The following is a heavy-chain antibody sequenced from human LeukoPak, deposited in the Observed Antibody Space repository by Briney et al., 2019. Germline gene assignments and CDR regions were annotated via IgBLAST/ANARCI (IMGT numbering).Heavy chain of an antibody. D-gene: IGHD2-2*01. CDR2: IYAGDSDT. V-gene: IGHV5-51*01. CDR1: GYSFTSYW. Sequence: GESLKISCKGSGYSFTSYWIGWVRQMPGKGLEWMGIIYAGDSDTRYSPSFQGQVTISVDKSISTAYLQWSSLQASDAAMYYCARAIGTSQFYFYYGMDVWGQGTTVTVSS. CDR3: ARAIGTSQFYFYYGMDV. J-gene: IGHJ6*02.